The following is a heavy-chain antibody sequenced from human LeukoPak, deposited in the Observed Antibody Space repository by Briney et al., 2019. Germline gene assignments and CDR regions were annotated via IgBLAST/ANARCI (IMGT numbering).Heavy chain of an antibody. CDR3: AKDVTYGSSGYYPYYFDY. CDR2: ISGSGGST. Sequence: GGSLRLSCAASGFTFSSYAMSWVRQAPGKGLEWVSAISGSGGSTYYADSVKGRFTISRDNSKNTLYLQMNSLRAEDTAVYYCAKDVTYGSSGYYPYYFDYWGQGTLVAVSS. J-gene: IGHJ4*02. V-gene: IGHV3-23*01. CDR1: GFTFSSYA. D-gene: IGHD3-22*01.